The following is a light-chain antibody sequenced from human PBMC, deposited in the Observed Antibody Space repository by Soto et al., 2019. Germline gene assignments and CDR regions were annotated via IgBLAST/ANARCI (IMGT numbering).Light chain of an antibody. CDR2: EGS. Sequence: QSLLTQPASVSGTPGQSITISCTGISSDVGSYNLVSWYQHHPGKAPRVMIYEGSKRPSGVSNRFSGSKSGNTASLTISGLQAEDEADYYCCSYAGSSTIFGGGTQLTV. J-gene: IGLJ2*01. V-gene: IGLV2-23*01. CDR1: SSDVGSYNL. CDR3: CSYAGSSTI.